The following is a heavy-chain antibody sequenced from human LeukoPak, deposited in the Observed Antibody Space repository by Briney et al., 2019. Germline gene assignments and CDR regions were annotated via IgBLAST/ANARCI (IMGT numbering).Heavy chain of an antibody. CDR2: INPANGNT. CDR1: GYPFRSYV. Sequence: GASVKVSCKASGYPFRSYVIHWLRQAPGQSLEWIGWINPANGNTKYSRNFQGRVTITRDTSASVVYMELSSLRYEDTAVYYCARSSGTTTGYYGMDVWGQGTTVTVSS. V-gene: IGHV1-3*01. CDR3: ARSSGTTTGYYGMDV. J-gene: IGHJ6*02. D-gene: IGHD3-22*01.